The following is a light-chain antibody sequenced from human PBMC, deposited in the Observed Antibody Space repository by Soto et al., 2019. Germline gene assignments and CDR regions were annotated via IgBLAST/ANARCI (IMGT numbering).Light chain of an antibody. V-gene: IGKV4-1*01. CDR3: QQYYSTPLT. Sequence: DIVMTQSPDSLAVSLGERDTINCKSSQSVLYSSNNKNYLAWYQQKPGQPPKLLIYWAYTREPGVPDRFSGSGSGTDFALTISSLQAEDVSVYYCQQYYSTPLTFGGGTKVEIK. CDR2: WAY. CDR1: QSVLYSSNNKNY. J-gene: IGKJ4*01.